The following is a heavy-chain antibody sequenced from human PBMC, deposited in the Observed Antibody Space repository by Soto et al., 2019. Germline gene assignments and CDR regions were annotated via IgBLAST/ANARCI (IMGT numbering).Heavy chain of an antibody. V-gene: IGHV3-73*01. CDR3: TSAASTVISGLDA. J-gene: IGHJ6*02. D-gene: IGHD4-17*01. CDR1: GFTLSGSA. CDR2: IRSKANSYAT. Sequence: PGGSLRLSCAASGFTLSGSAMHWVRQASGKGREWVGRIRSKANSYATAYAASVKGRFTISRDDSKNTAYLQMNSLKTEDTAVYYCTSAASTVISGLDAWGQGTPVSGSS.